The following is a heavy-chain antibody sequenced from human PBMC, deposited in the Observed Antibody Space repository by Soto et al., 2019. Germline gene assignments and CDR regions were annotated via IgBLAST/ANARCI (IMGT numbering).Heavy chain of an antibody. V-gene: IGHV3-33*01. CDR2: IWYDGSNK. CDR3: ARDRGEQQLVPYF. D-gene: IGHD6-13*01. CDR1: GFSFSTYG. Sequence: GGALRLSCAASGFSFSTYGMHWVRQAPGKGLEWVAVIWYDGSNKYYADSVKGRFTISRDNSKNTLYLQMNSLRAEDTAVYYCARDRGEQQLVPYFWGQGTLVTVSS. J-gene: IGHJ4*02.